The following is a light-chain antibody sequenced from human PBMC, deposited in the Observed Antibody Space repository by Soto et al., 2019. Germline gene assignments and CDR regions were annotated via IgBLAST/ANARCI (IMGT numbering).Light chain of an antibody. CDR1: QSVSGNN. J-gene: IGKJ1*01. CDR3: QQYGNTLWT. CDR2: GAS. Sequence: IVLTQSPGTLSLSPGERATLSCRARQSVSGNNLVWYQQKPGQAPRLLIHGASNRATGIPDRISGSGSGTDFTLTISRLEPEDFAVYYCQQYGNTLWTFGQGTKVEIK. V-gene: IGKV3-20*01.